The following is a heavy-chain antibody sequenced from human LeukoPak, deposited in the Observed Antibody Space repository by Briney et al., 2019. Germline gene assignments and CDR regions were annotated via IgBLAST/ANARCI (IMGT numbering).Heavy chain of an antibody. CDR3: AKGGGYEAQYYYYYLDV. J-gene: IGHJ6*03. CDR2: IRFDGSNK. CDR1: GFTFSSYE. Sequence: GGSLRLSCAASGFTFSSYEMNWVRQAPGKGLEWVAFIRFDGSNKYYADSVKGRFTISRDNSKNTLYLQMKSLRAEDTAVYYCAKGGGYEAQYYYYYLDVWGKGTTVTISS. D-gene: IGHD5-12*01. V-gene: IGHV3-30*02.